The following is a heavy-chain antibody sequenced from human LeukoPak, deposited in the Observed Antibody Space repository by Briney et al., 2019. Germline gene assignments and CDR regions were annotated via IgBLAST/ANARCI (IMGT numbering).Heavy chain of an antibody. CDR1: GFTFSGSG. Sequence: PGGSLRLSCAASGFTFSGSGMHWFRQAPGKGLEWVAFIRYDGSDKYYADSVKGRFTISRDNSKNTLYLQMNSLRAEDTAVYYCAKDPHLGYCSSTSCYGVAFHIWGQGTMVTVSS. D-gene: IGHD2-2*01. CDR3: AKDPHLGYCSSTSCYGVAFHI. CDR2: IRYDGSDK. J-gene: IGHJ3*02. V-gene: IGHV3-30*02.